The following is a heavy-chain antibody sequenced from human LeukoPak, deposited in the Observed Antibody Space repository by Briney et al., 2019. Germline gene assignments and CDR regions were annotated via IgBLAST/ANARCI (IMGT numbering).Heavy chain of an antibody. Sequence: GGSLRLSCAASGFSFNSYAMIWVRQAPGEGLEWVSAISSSGGSTYYTDSVKGRFTISRDNSKDTLYLQMNSLRAEDAAVYYCAKNLGRYGAGSSSLHDYWGQGTLVTVSS. V-gene: IGHV3-23*01. J-gene: IGHJ4*02. CDR3: AKNLGRYGAGSSSLHDY. CDR1: GFSFNSYA. D-gene: IGHD3-10*01. CDR2: ISSSGGST.